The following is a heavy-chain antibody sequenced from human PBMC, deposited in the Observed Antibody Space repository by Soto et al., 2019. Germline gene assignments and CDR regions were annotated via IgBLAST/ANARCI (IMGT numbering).Heavy chain of an antibody. CDR3: AKGGLEPGTSFEY. CDR2: IIPISNIR. J-gene: IGHJ4*02. Sequence: QVQILQSGAEEKKPGSSVKVSCKFFGGPFSAYGISWLRQAPGQRLEWMGGIIPISNIRYYAQRFQDRVTIEADESANTVYMELTSLRPEDTAVYYCAKGGLEPGTSFEYWGQGTRVFVSS. CDR1: GGPFSAYG. D-gene: IGHD1-1*01. V-gene: IGHV1-69*01.